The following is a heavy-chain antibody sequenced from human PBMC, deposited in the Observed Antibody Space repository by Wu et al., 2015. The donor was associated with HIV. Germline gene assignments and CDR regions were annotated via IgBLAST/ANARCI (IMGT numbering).Heavy chain of an antibody. D-gene: IGHD3-9*01. Sequence: QVHLLQSGAEVKKSGSSVRVSCKASGATFSNYALSWVRQAPGQGLEWMGRLIPMYGAADYAQKFQGRVTMTRNTSISTAYMELSSLRSEDTAVYYCATAYDILTGGGDYYYYYGMDVWGQGTTVTVSS. CDR2: LIPMYGAA. CDR3: ATAYDILTGGGDYYYYYGMDV. J-gene: IGHJ6*02. V-gene: IGHV1-69*05. CDR1: GATFSNYA.